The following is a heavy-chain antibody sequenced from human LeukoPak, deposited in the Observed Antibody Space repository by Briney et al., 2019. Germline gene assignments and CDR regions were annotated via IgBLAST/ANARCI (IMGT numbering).Heavy chain of an antibody. J-gene: IGHJ4*02. CDR1: GYSISSGYY. CDR3: ARATPGIAVAGTLFDY. Sequence: SETLSLTCTVSGYSISSGYYWGWIRQPPGKGLEWIGSIYHSGSTYYNPSLKSRVTISVDTSKNQFSLKLSSVTAADTAVYYCARATPGIAVAGTLFDYWGQGTLVTVSS. D-gene: IGHD6-19*01. CDR2: IYHSGST. V-gene: IGHV4-38-2*02.